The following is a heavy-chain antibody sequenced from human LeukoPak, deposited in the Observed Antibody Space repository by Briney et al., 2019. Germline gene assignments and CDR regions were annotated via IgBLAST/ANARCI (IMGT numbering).Heavy chain of an antibody. J-gene: IGHJ4*02. Sequence: GGSLRLSCAASGFTVSSNYMGRVRQAPGKGLEWVSVIYSGGSTYYADSVKGRFTISRDNSKNTLHLQMNSLRPEDTAVYYCARDLAVAGTRTFDCWGQGTLVTVSS. CDR1: GFTVSSNY. CDR2: IYSGGST. CDR3: ARDLAVAGTRTFDC. V-gene: IGHV3-66*01. D-gene: IGHD6-19*01.